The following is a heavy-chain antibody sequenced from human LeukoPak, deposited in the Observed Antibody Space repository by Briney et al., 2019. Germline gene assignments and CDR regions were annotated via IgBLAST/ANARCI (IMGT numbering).Heavy chain of an antibody. Sequence: SETLSLTCAVSGGSISSGGYSWSWIRQPPGKGLEWIGEINHSGSTNYNPSLKSRVTISVDTSKNQFSLKLSSVTAADTAVYYCARGGNSSGWLGDYWGQGTLVTVSS. CDR2: INHSGST. CDR1: GGSISSGGYS. D-gene: IGHD6-19*01. V-gene: IGHV4-30-2*01. CDR3: ARGGNSSGWLGDY. J-gene: IGHJ4*02.